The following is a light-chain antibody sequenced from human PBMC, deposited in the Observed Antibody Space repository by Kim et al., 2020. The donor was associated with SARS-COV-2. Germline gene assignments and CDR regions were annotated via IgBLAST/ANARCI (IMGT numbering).Light chain of an antibody. CDR1: SSDVGAYKY. V-gene: IGLV2-14*01. CDR3: SSYARSSSYV. J-gene: IGLJ1*01. Sequence: QSALTQPASVSGSPGQSITISCTGTSSDVGAYKYVSWYQQHPGKAPELMIFDVSERPSGISNRFSGSKSGNTASLTISGLQAEDEGDYYCSSYARSSSYVFGTGTKVTVL. CDR2: DVS.